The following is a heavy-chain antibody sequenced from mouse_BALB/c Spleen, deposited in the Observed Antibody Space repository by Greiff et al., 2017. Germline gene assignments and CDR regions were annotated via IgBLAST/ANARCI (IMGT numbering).Heavy chain of an antibody. CDR3: AEGGHYYGYADY. CDR2: IDPFNGGT. Sequence: VQLQQSGPELMKPGASVKISCKASGYSFTSYYMHWVKQSHGKSLEWIGYIDPFNGGTSYNQKFKGKATLTVDKSSSTAYMHLSSLTSEDSAVYYCAEGGHYYGYADYWGQGTTLTVSS. CDR1: GYSFTSYY. V-gene: IGHV1S135*01. D-gene: IGHD1-2*01. J-gene: IGHJ2*01.